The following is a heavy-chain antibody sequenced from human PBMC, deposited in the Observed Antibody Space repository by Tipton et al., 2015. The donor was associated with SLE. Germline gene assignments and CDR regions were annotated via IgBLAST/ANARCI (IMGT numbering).Heavy chain of an antibody. J-gene: IGHJ4*02. D-gene: IGHD1-26*01. CDR2: MYYSGNT. V-gene: IGHV4-39*01. CDR1: GGSISSIGSITSSGYY. CDR3: ARRAGISSASYYEIDY. Sequence: TLSLTCTVSGGSISSIGSITSSGYYWGWIRQPPGKGLEWIGSMYYSGNTYYNPSLKSRVTISVDTSNNQFSLKLSSVTAADTAVYYCARRAGISSASYYEIDYWGQGTLVTVSS.